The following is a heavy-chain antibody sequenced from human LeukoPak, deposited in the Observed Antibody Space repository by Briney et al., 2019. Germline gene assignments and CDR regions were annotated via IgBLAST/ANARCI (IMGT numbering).Heavy chain of an antibody. CDR3: VRGGGTSWYDY. Sequence: GASVKVSCKASGGTFSRYAISWVRQAPGQGLEWMAWINTNTAGTKYAQKFQGRVTMTRDTSISTAYMELSRLRSDDTAVYYCVRGGGTSWYDYWGQGTLLTVSS. CDR2: INTNTAGT. J-gene: IGHJ4*02. V-gene: IGHV1-2*02. D-gene: IGHD6-13*01. CDR1: GGTFSRYA.